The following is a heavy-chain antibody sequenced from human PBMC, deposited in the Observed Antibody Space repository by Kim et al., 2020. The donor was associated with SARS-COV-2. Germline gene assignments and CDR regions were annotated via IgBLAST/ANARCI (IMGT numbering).Heavy chain of an antibody. J-gene: IGHJ5*01. V-gene: IGHV3-23*05. D-gene: IGHD6-19*01. CDR2: VNNNNNP. Sequence: GGSLRLSCATSGFTFGAYALSWVRQAPGGGLEWVAIVNNNNNPYYADFVKGRFTVSRDYSQNTLHLQMVRLRAEATALYYCAKDHPSGGWPAFDSCG. CDR3: AKDHPSGGWPAFDS. CDR1: GFTFGAYA.